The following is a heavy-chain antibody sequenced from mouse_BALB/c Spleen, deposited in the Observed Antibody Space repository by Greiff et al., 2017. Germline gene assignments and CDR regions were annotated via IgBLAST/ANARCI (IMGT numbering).Heavy chain of an antibody. CDR2: IYPGDGDT. J-gene: IGHJ2*01. CDR3: ARSRDY. CDR1: GYTFTSYW. V-gene: IGHV1-87*01. Sequence: VQLQQSGAELARPGASVKLSCKASGYTFTSYWMQWVKQRPGQGLEWIGAIYPGDGDTRYTQKFKGKATLTADKSSSTAYMQLISLASEDSAVYYCARSRDYWGQGTTLTVSS. D-gene: IGHD3-3*01.